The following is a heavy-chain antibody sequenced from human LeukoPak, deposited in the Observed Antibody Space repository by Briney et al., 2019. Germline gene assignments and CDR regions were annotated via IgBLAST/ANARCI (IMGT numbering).Heavy chain of an antibody. V-gene: IGHV1-69*01. J-gene: IGHJ5*02. Sequence: SVKVSCKASGGTFSSYAISWVRQAPGQGLEWMGGIIPIFGTANYAQKFQGRVTITADESTSTAYMELSSLRSEDTAVYYCVVPAARGPFDPWGQGTLVTVSS. D-gene: IGHD2-2*01. CDR3: VVPAARGPFDP. CDR1: GGTFSSYA. CDR2: IIPIFGTA.